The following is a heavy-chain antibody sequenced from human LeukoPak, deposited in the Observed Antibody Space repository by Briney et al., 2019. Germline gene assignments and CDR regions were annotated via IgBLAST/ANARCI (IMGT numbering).Heavy chain of an antibody. D-gene: IGHD1-26*01. J-gene: IGHJ4*02. V-gene: IGHV3-23*01. CDR3: VEMSGPERRHFFDY. Sequence: GGSLRLSCEVSGFTFSDYAFAWVRQAPGGGLAWVSTVNGAGTDTFYAASVKGRFTLSRDNSKKTLSLQMSSLRAEDTAIYYCVEMSGPERRHFFDYWGQGTLAVVSS. CDR1: GFTFSDYA. CDR2: VNGAGTDT.